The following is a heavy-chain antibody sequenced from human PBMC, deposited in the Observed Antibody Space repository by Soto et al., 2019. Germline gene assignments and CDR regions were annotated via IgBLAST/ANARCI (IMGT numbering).Heavy chain of an antibody. J-gene: IGHJ3*02. CDR2: ISSSGSTI. V-gene: IGHV3-48*03. CDR1: GFTFSSYE. CDR3: ASPLTIRCRYDAFDI. D-gene: IGHD3-3*01. Sequence: GGSLRLSCAASGFTFSSYEMNWVRQAPGKGLEWVSYISSSGSTIYYADSVKGRFTISRDNAKNSLYLQMNSLRAEDTAVYYCASPLTIRCRYDAFDIWGQGTMVTVSS.